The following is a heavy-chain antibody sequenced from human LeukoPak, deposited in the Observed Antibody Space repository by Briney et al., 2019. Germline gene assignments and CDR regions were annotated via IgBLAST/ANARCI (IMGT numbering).Heavy chain of an antibody. Sequence: GGSLRLSCAASGFTFSSYAMSWVRQAPGKGLEWVSAISGSGGSTYYADSVKGRFTISRDNSKNTVYLEMSSLRAEDAAVYYCAKDPNGDYVGAFDTWGQGTMVIVSS. V-gene: IGHV3-23*01. CDR3: AKDPNGDYVGAFDT. CDR2: ISGSGGST. J-gene: IGHJ3*02. CDR1: GFTFSSYA. D-gene: IGHD4-17*01.